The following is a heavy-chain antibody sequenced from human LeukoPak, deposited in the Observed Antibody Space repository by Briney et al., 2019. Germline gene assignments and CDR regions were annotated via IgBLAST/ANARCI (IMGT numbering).Heavy chain of an antibody. CDR2: IRYDGSNK. CDR1: GLTFSSYG. V-gene: IGHV3-30*02. CDR3: ARGRYYMDV. Sequence: PGGSLRLSCAASGLTFSSYGMHWVRQAPGKGLEWVAFIRYDGSNKYYADSVKGRFTISRDNAKNSLYLQMNSLRAEDTAVYYCARGRYYMDVWGKGTTVTVSS. J-gene: IGHJ6*03.